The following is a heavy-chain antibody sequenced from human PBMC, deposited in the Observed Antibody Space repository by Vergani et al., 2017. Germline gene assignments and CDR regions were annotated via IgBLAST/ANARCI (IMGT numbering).Heavy chain of an antibody. CDR3: ARDRGWDY. D-gene: IGHD6-19*01. J-gene: IGHJ4*02. CDR1: GFTFDDYA. CDR2: ISWNSGSI. Sequence: EVQLVESGGGLVQPGRSLRLSCAASGFTFDDYAMHWVRQAPGKGLEWVSGISWNSGSIGYADSVKGRFTISRDNAKNSLYLQMNSLRAEDTALYYCARDRGWDYWGQGTLVTVSS. V-gene: IGHV3-9*01.